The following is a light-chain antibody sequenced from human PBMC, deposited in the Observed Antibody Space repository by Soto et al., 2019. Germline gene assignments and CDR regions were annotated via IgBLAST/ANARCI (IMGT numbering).Light chain of an antibody. V-gene: IGLV2-14*01. Sequence: QSALTQPASVSGSPGQSITISCTGTSSDVGSYNFVSWYQHHPGKAPKLMIYEVSNRPSGVSDRFSGSKSGTTAPLTISGLRGEEAADYPCSSNTTSTPVIFGGGTKLTVL. CDR1: SSDVGSYNF. J-gene: IGLJ2*01. CDR3: SSNTTSTPVI. CDR2: EVS.